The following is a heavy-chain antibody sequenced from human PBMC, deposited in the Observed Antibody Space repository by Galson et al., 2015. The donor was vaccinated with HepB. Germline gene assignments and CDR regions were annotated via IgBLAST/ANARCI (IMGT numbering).Heavy chain of an antibody. CDR2: TSHSGST. CDR3: VERAVAGPLTWFDP. V-gene: IGHV4-34*01. Sequence: LSLTCAVYGGSFSGHYWSWIRQPPGTGLAWIGETSHSGSTNYNPSLKSRVTISVDTSTNQFSLKLTSVTAADTAVYYCVERAVAGPLTWFDPWGQGTLVTVSS. CDR1: GGSFSGHY. D-gene: IGHD6-19*01. J-gene: IGHJ5*02.